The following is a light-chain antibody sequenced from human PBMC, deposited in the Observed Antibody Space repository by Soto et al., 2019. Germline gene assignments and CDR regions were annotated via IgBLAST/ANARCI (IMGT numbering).Light chain of an antibody. J-gene: IGKJ1*01. Sequence: EIMLTQSPGTPSLSPGERATLSCRASQSVSSSYLAWYQQKPGQAPRLLIYGASSRATGIPDRFSGSGSGTDFTLTISRLEPEDFAVYYCQQYGSSTWTFGQGTKVEIK. CDR3: QQYGSSTWT. V-gene: IGKV3-20*01. CDR1: QSVSSSY. CDR2: GAS.